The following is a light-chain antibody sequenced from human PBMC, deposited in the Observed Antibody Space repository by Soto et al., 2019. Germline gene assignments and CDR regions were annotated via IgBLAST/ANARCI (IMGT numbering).Light chain of an antibody. CDR1: QSLSSTF. V-gene: IGKV3-20*01. CDR3: QQFCSSPPRLT. J-gene: IGKJ4*01. Sequence: IVLTQSPGTLSLSPGERATLSCRASQSLSSTFLAWYQQKPGQAPRLLIYAASSRAAGIPDRFSGSGSGTDFTLTISRLEPEDFAVYYCQQFCSSPPRLTFGGGTKVEIK. CDR2: AAS.